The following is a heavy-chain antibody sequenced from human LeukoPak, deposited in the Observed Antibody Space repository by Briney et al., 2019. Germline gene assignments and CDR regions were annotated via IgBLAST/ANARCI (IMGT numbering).Heavy chain of an antibody. Sequence: PSETLSLTCVVYGGSFRGFYWIWIRQTSGKGLEWIGEINHSGSTNYNPSLKSRVTMSVDTSKNQFSLNLRSMTAADAGIYYCAREDIAGRVTTILPYWGQGTPVTVSS. J-gene: IGHJ4*02. V-gene: IGHV4-34*01. D-gene: IGHD5-12*01. CDR1: GGSFRGFY. CDR3: AREDIAGRVTTILPY. CDR2: INHSGST.